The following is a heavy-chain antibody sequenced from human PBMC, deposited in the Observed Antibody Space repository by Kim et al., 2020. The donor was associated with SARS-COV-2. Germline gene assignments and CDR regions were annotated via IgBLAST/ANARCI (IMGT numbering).Heavy chain of an antibody. D-gene: IGHD4-17*01. CDR2: IKSGGGTR. CDR3: ATDVPDYAPQLDY. CDR1: GFTFNNAW. J-gene: IGHJ4*02. V-gene: IGHV3-15*01. Sequence: GGSLRLSCAASGFTFNNAWMSWVRQAPGKGLEWVARIKSGGGTREYAAPVKGRFTISRDDSKNTLFLQMNSLKTEDTALYFCATDVPDYAPQLDYWGQGALVTVSS.